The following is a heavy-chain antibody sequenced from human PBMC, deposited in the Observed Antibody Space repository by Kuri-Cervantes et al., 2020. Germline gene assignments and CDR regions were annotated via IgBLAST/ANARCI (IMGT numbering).Heavy chain of an antibody. CDR3: AQGGNKDY. D-gene: IGHD4-23*01. V-gene: IGHV3-7*01. CDR1: GFTFSSYW. Sequence: GGSLRLSCAASGFTFSSYWMTWVRQAPGKGLEWVANIKQDGSEEYYVDSVKGRFTISKDNAKNSLYLQMNSLRAEDTAVYYCAQGGNKDYWGQGTLVTVSS. CDR2: IKQDGSEE. J-gene: IGHJ4*02.